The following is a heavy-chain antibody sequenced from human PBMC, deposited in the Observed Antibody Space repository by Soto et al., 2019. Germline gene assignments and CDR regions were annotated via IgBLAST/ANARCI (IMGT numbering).Heavy chain of an antibody. D-gene: IGHD7-27*01. J-gene: IGHJ5*01. Sequence: SETLSLTCSVSGDSISNLDYFWAWIRQPPGQALEYIGYIYKSATTYYNPSFESRVAISVDTSKSQFSLNLTSVTAADTAVYFCARGRYCLTGRCFPNWFDSWGQGALVTVSS. V-gene: IGHV4-30-4*01. CDR3: ARGRYCLTGRCFPNWFDS. CDR1: GDSISNLDYF. CDR2: IYKSATT.